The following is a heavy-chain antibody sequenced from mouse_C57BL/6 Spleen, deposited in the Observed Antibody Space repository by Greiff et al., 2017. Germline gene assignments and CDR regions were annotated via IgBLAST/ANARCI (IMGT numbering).Heavy chain of an antibody. D-gene: IGHD1-1*01. Sequence: VQLQQPGAELVRPGSSVKLSCKASGYTFTSYWMHWVKQRPIQGLEWIGNIDPSDSETNYNQKFKDKATLTVDKSSSTAYMQLSSLTSEDSAVYYCARWPHYGSSYEDWYFDVWGTGTTVTVSS. CDR2: IDPSDSET. V-gene: IGHV1-52*01. CDR1: GYTFTSYW. J-gene: IGHJ1*03. CDR3: ARWPHYGSSYEDWYFDV.